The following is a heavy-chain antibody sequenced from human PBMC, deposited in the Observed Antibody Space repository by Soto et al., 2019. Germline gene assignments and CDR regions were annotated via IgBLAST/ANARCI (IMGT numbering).Heavy chain of an antibody. V-gene: IGHV1-69*06. Sequence: QVQLVQSGAEVKKPGSSVKVSCKASGGTFSSYAISWVRQAPGQGLEWMGGIIPIFGTANYAQKFQGRVTITADKATSTAYMELSSRRSEDMAVYYCERVVVAATNWFDPWGQGTLVTVSS. CDR3: ERVVVAATNWFDP. CDR2: IIPIFGTA. J-gene: IGHJ5*02. D-gene: IGHD2-15*01. CDR1: GGTFSSYA.